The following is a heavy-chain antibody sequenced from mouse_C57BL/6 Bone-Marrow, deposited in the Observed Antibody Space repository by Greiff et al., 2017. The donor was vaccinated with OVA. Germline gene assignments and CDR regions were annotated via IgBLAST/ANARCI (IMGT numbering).Heavy chain of an antibody. CDR3: ARPKRSYSNYAMDY. D-gene: IGHD2-5*01. Sequence: QVQLKQSGAELVRPGTSVKVSCKASGYAFTNYLIEWVKQRPGQGLEWIGVINPGSGGTNYNEKFKGKATLTADKSSSTAYMQLSSLTSEDSSVYFCARPKRSYSNYAMDYWGQGTSVTVSS. CDR2: INPGSGGT. J-gene: IGHJ4*01. CDR1: GYAFTNYL. V-gene: IGHV1-54*01.